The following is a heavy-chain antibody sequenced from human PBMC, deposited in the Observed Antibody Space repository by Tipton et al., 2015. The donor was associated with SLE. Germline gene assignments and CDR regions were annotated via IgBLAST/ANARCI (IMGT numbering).Heavy chain of an antibody. J-gene: IGHJ4*02. CDR3: ARGGSGSSFDY. CDR1: EFIFTTYW. CDR2: ITSDGSRA. Sequence: SLRLSCAASEFIFTTYWIHWVRQAPGKGLVWVSRITSDGSRATYADSVKGRFTISRDNAKNTVYLQMNSLRAEDTAVYYCARGGSGSSFDYWGQGTLVTVSS. V-gene: IGHV3-74*01. D-gene: IGHD3-10*01.